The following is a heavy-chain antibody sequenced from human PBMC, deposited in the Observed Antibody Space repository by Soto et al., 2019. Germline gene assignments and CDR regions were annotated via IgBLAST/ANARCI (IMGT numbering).Heavy chain of an antibody. D-gene: IGHD3-22*01. CDR2: IYHSGST. V-gene: IGHV4-30-2*01. CDR3: ARGATMIVVRRNGQDAFDI. J-gene: IGHJ3*02. CDR1: GGSISSGGYS. Sequence: SETLSLTCAVSGGSISSGGYSWSWIRQPPGKGLEWIGYIYHSGSTYYNPSLESRVTISVDRSKNQFSLKLSSVTAADTAVYYCARGATMIVVRRNGQDAFDIWGQGTMVTVS.